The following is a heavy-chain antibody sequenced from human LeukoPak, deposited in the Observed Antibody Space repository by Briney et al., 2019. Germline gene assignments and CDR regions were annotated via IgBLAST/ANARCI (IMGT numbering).Heavy chain of an antibody. CDR2: ITNTGST. CDR3: ARKTPGTSVDV. J-gene: IGHJ6*02. D-gene: IGHD3-10*01. Sequence: SETLSLTCTASGGSISNSGHYWVWIRQPPGKGLEWIGTITNTGSTYSNPSLRSRVTISIDASKTQISLKLTSVTAADTAVFYCARKTPGTSVDVWGQGTPVTVSS. CDR1: GGSISNSGHY. V-gene: IGHV4-39*01.